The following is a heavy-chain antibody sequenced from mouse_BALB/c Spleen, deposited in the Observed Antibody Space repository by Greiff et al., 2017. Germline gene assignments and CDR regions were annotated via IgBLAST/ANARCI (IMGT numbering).Heavy chain of an antibody. J-gene: IGHJ3*01. V-gene: IGHV2-9*02. CDR2: IWAGGST. CDR3: ARDGALRLPFAY. Sequence: QVHVKQSGPGLVAPSQSLSITCTVSGFSLTSYGVHWVRQPPGKGLEWLGVIWAGGSTNYNSALMSRLSISKDNSKSQVFLKMNSLQTDDTAMYYCARDGALRLPFAYWGQGTLVTVAA. D-gene: IGHD1-2*01. CDR1: GFSLTSYG.